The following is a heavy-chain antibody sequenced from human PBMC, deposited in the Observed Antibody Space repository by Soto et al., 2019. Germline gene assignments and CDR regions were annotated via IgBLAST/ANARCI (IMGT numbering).Heavy chain of an antibody. J-gene: IGHJ4*02. CDR2: ISGSGGST. D-gene: IGHD3-9*01. Sequence: EVQLLESGGGLVQPGGSLRLSCAASGFTFSSYAMSWVRQAPGKGLEWVSAISGSGGSTYYADSVKGRFTISRDNSKNTLYLQMNSMRADDTAVYYCAKDFSYYDILTGYGFDYWGQGTLVTVSS. CDR3: AKDFSYYDILTGYGFDY. CDR1: GFTFSSYA. V-gene: IGHV3-23*01.